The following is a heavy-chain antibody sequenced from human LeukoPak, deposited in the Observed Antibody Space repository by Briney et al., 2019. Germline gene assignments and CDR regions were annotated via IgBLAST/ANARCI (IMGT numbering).Heavy chain of an antibody. CDR3: ARDNYSGLDV. J-gene: IGHJ6*02. Sequence: GGSLRLSCAASGFIVSSNYMNWVRQAPGQGLEWVSVIYSDGSTYYADSVKDRFTISRDNSKNTLYLQMNSLRAEDTAVYYCARDNYSGLDVWGQGTTVTVSS. CDR1: GFIVSSNY. D-gene: IGHD4-11*01. V-gene: IGHV3-53*01. CDR2: IYSDGST.